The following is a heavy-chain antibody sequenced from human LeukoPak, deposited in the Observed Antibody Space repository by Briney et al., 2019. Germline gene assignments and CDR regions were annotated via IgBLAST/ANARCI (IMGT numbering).Heavy chain of an antibody. J-gene: IGHJ3*02. V-gene: IGHV4-39*07. CDR1: GGSISSSSYY. CDR3: ARDQDTVTTFDAFDI. CDR2: IYYSGST. D-gene: IGHD4-17*01. Sequence: SETLSLTCTVSGGSISSSSYYWGWIRQPPGKGLEWIGSIYYSGSTYYNPSLKSRFTISVDTSKNQFSLKLSSVTAADTAVYYCARDQDTVTTFDAFDIWGQGTMVTVSS.